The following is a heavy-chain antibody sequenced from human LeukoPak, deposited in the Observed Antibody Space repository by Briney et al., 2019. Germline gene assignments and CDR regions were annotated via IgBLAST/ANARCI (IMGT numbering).Heavy chain of an antibody. CDR3: ARDRSKVTAYDDALDF. J-gene: IGHJ3*01. CDR2: ISDIGTTQ. Sequence: GGSLRLSCAASGFTFRSYEFNWVRQAPGKGLGWVSYISDIGTTQHYADSVKGRFIISRDNAKNSLYLQMNSLTAEDTAVYYCARDRSKVTAYDDALDFWGQGTMVIVSS. CDR1: GFTFRSYE. D-gene: IGHD2-21*02. V-gene: IGHV3-48*03.